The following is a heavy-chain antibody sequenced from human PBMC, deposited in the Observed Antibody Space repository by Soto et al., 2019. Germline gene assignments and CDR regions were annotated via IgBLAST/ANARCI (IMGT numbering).Heavy chain of an antibody. CDR3: GRVFSTSWFDP. CDR1: GDSIRSGASY. D-gene: IGHD2-2*01. J-gene: IGHJ5*02. V-gene: IGHV4-31*03. CDR2: IYYTGST. Sequence: QVQMQEAGPGLVKPSQTLSLTCTVSGDSIRSGASYWSWIRQHPGKGLEWIGYIYYTGSTYYNPSLKRRASMEFATSENQLSLKMTSVTAADTAVYYCGRVFSTSWFDPWGQGTLVTVSS.